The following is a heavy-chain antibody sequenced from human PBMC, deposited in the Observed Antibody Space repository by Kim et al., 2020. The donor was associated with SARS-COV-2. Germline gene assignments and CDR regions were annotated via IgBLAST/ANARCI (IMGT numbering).Heavy chain of an antibody. Sequence: SETLSLTCTVSGGTISSYYWNWLRQPPGRGLEWIGYIYYNGNTNYNPSLKSRVITSVDTSKNQFSLNLSSVIAADTAVYYCSRIARGSIAYGMDVWCQGT. CDR1: GGTISSYY. CDR3: SRIARGSIAYGMDV. V-gene: IGHV4-59*01. CDR2: IYYNGNT. J-gene: IGHJ6*02. D-gene: IGHD3-10*01.